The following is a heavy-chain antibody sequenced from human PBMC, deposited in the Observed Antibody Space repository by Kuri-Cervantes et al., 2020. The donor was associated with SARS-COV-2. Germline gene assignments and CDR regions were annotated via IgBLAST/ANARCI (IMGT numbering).Heavy chain of an antibody. V-gene: IGHV5-51*01. CDR2: IYPGDSDT. J-gene: IGHJ4*02. CDR3: TRRGHYYDSSGYYYYFDY. CDR1: GYSFTNYW. D-gene: IGHD3-22*01. Sequence: KVSCKGSGYSFTNYWIGWVRQMPGKGLEWMGIIYPGDSDTRYSPSFQGQVTISADKSISTAYLQWSGLKASDTAMDYCTRRGHYYDSSGYYYYFDYWGQGTLVTVSS.